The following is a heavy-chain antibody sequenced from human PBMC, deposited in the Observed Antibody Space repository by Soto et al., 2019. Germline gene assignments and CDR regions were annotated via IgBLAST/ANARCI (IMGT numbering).Heavy chain of an antibody. CDR2: IGVSGGT. J-gene: IGHJ4*02. CDR3: ANRGQAATNTKYYFDS. CDR1: GVTFSSHA. D-gene: IGHD4-4*01. V-gene: IGHV3-23*01. Sequence: EVQRLESGGGLVQTGESLRLYCVASGVTFSSHAMSWVRQALGNGLEWVSSIGVSGGTYYADSVNGRFTISRDRSKNTVTLQMNSLRAEDTATYFGANRGQAATNTKYYFDSWGQGTLVTVSS.